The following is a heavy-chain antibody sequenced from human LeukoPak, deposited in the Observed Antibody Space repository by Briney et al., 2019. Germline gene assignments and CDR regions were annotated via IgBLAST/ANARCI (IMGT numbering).Heavy chain of an antibody. V-gene: IGHV1-69*05. Sequence: ASVKVSCKASGGTFSSYAISWVRQAPGQGLEWMGGIIPIFGTANYAQKFQGRVTITTDESTSTAYMELSSLRSEDTAVYYCARGNVVVPAAGYYYYMDVWGKGTTVTVSS. J-gene: IGHJ6*03. CDR2: IIPIFGTA. CDR1: GGTFSSYA. D-gene: IGHD2-2*01. CDR3: ARGNVVVPAAGYYYYMDV.